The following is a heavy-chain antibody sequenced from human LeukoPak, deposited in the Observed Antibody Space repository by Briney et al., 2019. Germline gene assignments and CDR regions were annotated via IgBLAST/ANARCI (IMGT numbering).Heavy chain of an antibody. Sequence: ASVKVSCKASGGTFSSYTISWVRQAPGQGLEWMGRIIPILGIANYAQKFQGRVTITADESTSTAYMELSSLRSEDTAVYYCARGDSSGYYYGGYGMDVWGQGTTVTVSS. CDR2: IIPILGIA. J-gene: IGHJ6*02. CDR3: ARGDSSGYYYGGYGMDV. CDR1: GGTFSSYT. D-gene: IGHD3-22*01. V-gene: IGHV1-69*02.